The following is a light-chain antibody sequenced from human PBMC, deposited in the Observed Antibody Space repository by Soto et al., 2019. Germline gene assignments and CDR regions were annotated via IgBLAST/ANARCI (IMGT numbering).Light chain of an antibody. CDR3: MQALQIRLT. CDR2: LGS. CDR1: QSLLHSNGYNY. J-gene: IGKJ3*01. Sequence: DIVMTQSPLSLPVTPGEPASISCRSSQSLLHSNGYNYLDWYLQKPGQSPQLLIYLGSNRASGVPDRFSGSGSVTDFTLKISRVEAEYVGVYYCMQALQIRLTFGPGTKVDIK. V-gene: IGKV2-28*01.